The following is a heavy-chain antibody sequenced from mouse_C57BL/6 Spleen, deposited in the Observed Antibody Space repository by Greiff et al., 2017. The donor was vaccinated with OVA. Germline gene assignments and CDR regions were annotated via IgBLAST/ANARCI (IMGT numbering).Heavy chain of an antibody. V-gene: IGHV1-69*01. CDR2: IYPSDSYT. Sequence: QVQLKQPGAELVMPGASVKLSCKASGYTFTSYWMHWVKQRPGQGLEWIGEIYPSDSYTNYNQKFKGKSTLTVDKSSSTAYMQLSSLTSEDSAVYYCARRGFAYWGQGTLVTVSA. CDR1: GYTFTSYW. CDR3: ARRGFAY. J-gene: IGHJ3*01.